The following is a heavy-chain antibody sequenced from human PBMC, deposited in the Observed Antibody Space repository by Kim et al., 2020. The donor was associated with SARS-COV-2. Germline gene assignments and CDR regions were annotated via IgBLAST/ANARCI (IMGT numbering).Heavy chain of an antibody. J-gene: IGHJ6*02. CDR3: ARFSHYYYGMDV. V-gene: IGHV1-18*01. Sequence: NYAQKLQGRVTMTTDTSTSTAYMELRSLRSDDTAVYYCARFSHYYYGMDVWGQGTTVTVSS.